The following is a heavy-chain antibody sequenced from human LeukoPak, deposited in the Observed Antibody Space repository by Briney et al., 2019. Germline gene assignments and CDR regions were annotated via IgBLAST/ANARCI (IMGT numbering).Heavy chain of an antibody. CDR3: ARGQIGTTGSYFDY. CDR1: GFTFSSYG. D-gene: IGHD1-7*01. CDR2: IWYDGSNK. V-gene: IGHV3-33*01. J-gene: IGHJ4*02. Sequence: GGSLRLSCAASGFTFSSYGMHWVRQAPGKGLEWVAVIWYDGSNKYYADSVKGRFTISRDNSKNTLYLQMNSLRAEDTAVYYCARGQIGTTGSYFDYWGQGTLVTVSS.